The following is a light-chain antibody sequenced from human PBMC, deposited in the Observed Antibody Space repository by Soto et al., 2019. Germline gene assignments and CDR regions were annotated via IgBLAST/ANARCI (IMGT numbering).Light chain of an antibody. CDR2: DVS. Sequence: QSALTQPASVSGSPGQSITISCTGTSSDVGGYNYVSWYQQHPGKAPTPMIYDVSNRPSGVSNRFSGSKSGNTASLTISGLQAEDEDDYYCCSYTSSSTLVVFGGGTKLTVL. V-gene: IGLV2-14*01. CDR1: SSDVGGYNY. J-gene: IGLJ2*01. CDR3: CSYTSSSTLVV.